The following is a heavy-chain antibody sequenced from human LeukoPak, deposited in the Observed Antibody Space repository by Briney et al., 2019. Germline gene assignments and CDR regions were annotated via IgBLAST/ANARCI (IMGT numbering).Heavy chain of an antibody. J-gene: IGHJ6*02. D-gene: IGHD5-18*01. V-gene: IGHV3-11*06. CDR3: ARGLDTAMGTPYYYYGMDV. CDR1: GFTFTDYY. CDR2: ISSSSSYI. Sequence: GGSLRLSCSASGFTFTDYYMSWIRQAPGKGLEWVSSISSSSSYIYYADSVKGRFTISRDNAKNTLYLQMNSLRAEDTAVYYCARGLDTAMGTPYYYYGMDVWGQGTTVTVSS.